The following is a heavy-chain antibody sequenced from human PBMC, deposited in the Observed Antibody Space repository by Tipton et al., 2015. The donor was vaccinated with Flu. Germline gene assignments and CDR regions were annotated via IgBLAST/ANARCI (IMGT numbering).Heavy chain of an antibody. Sequence: SLRLSCAASGFTFSSFWMHWVRQVPGKGLLWVSRVDSDGTITTYADSVKGRFTVSRDNAENTLYLQMSSLRAEDSAVYFCARGDHDYGKDYYFYGMDVWGQGTTVTVSS. CDR2: VDSDGTIT. CDR3: ARGDHDYGKDYYFYGMDV. V-gene: IGHV3-74*01. CDR1: GFTFSSFW. D-gene: IGHD4-17*01. J-gene: IGHJ6*02.